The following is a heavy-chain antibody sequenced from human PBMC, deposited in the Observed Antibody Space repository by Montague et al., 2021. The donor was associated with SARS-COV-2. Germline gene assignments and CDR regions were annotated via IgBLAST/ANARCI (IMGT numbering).Heavy chain of an antibody. CDR3: ARDLGHRYVAGWFDP. CDR1: SGSISSGGSIISGGYY. V-gene: IGHV4-31*03. CDR2: IYYSGST. J-gene: IGHJ5*02. Sequence: TLSLTCTVPSGSISSGGSIISGGYYWSWIRQHPGKGLEWIGYIYYSGSTSYNPSLKSRVTISVDTSKNQFSLKLSSVTAADTAVYYCARDLGHRYVAGWFDPWGQGTLVTVSS. D-gene: IGHD5-18*01.